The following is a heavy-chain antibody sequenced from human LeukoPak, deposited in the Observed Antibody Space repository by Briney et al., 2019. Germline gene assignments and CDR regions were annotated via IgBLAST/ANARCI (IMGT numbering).Heavy chain of an antibody. CDR2: VNSDGRST. CDR3: ARGGGSYPKGWFDP. V-gene: IGHV3-74*01. Sequence: GGSLRLSCAASGFTFSSYWMHWVRQAPGKGLVWVSRVNSDGRSTSYADSVKGRFTISRDNAKNTLYLQMNSLRAEDMAVYYCARGGGSYPKGWFDPWGQGTLVTVSS. CDR1: GFTFSSYW. D-gene: IGHD1-26*01. J-gene: IGHJ5*02.